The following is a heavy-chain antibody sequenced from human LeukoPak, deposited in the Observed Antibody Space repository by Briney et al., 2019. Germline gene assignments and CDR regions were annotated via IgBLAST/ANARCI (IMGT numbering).Heavy chain of an antibody. CDR3: ARQLTIFGVVIFGY. CDR1: GYTFTSYD. D-gene: IGHD3-3*01. J-gene: IGHJ4*02. CDR2: MNPNSGNT. V-gene: IGHV1-8*01. Sequence: ASVKVSCKASGYTFTSYDINWVRQATGQGLEWMGWMNPNSGNTGYAQKFQGRVTMTRNTSISTAYMELRSLRSEDTAVYYCARQLTIFGVVIFGYWGQGTLVTVSS.